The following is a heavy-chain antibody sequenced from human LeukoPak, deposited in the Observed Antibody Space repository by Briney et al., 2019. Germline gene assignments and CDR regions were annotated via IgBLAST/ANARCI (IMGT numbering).Heavy chain of an antibody. CDR2: IIAYNGNT. V-gene: IGHV1-18*04. D-gene: IGHD2-2*01. CDR1: GYTFTGYY. Sequence: ASVKVSCKASGYTFTGYYMHWVRQAPGQELEWMGWIIAYNGNTNYAQKLQGRVTMTTDTSTSTAYMELRSLRSEDTAVYYCARRYCSSTSCPYYFDYWGQGTLVTVSS. CDR3: ARRYCSSTSCPYYFDY. J-gene: IGHJ4*02.